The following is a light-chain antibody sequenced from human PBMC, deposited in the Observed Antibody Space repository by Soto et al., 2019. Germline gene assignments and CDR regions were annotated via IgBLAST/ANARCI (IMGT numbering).Light chain of an antibody. CDR1: SSNIGAGYD. CDR2: GNS. V-gene: IGLV1-40*01. Sequence: QSVLTQPPSVSGAPGQRVTISCTGSSSNIGAGYDVHWYQQLPGTAPKLLIYGNSNRPSGVPDRFSVSKSGTSASLAITGLQAGDEADYYCQSYDSSLSGFVVFGGGIKLTVL. J-gene: IGLJ2*01. CDR3: QSYDSSLSGFVV.